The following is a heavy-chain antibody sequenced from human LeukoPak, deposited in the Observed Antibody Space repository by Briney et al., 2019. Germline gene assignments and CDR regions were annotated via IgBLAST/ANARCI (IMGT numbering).Heavy chain of an antibody. Sequence: GGSLRLSCAASRFTLSNYWMSSVRQDPGKGLEWLANIKQDGSETYYVDSVKGRFTISRDNAKNSLSLQMNSLRAEDTAVYYCARQRGSGCLDYWGQGTLVTVSS. CDR2: IKQDGSET. CDR1: RFTLSNYW. CDR3: ARQRGSGCLDY. V-gene: IGHV3-7*01. J-gene: IGHJ4*02. D-gene: IGHD6-19*01.